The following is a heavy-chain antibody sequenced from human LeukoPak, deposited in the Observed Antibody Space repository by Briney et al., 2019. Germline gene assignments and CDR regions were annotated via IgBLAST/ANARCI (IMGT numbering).Heavy chain of an antibody. CDR1: GFAFSIYA. CDR2: ISESGGTA. V-gene: IGHV3-23*01. CDR3: AKGYYGSGSYLDYFDH. Sequence: GGSLRLSCAASGFAFSIYAMSWVRQAPGKGLEWVSGISESGGTALYADSVKGRFTISRDNSKNTLFLQMNSLRAEDTAIYYCAKGYYGSGSYLDYFDHWGQGTLVTVSS. J-gene: IGHJ4*02. D-gene: IGHD3-10*01.